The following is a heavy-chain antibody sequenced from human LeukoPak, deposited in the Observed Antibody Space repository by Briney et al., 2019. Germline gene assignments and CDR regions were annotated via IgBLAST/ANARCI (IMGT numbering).Heavy chain of an antibody. Sequence: GGPLRLSCAASGFKFSDHYIDWFRRAQGKGLEGFGGSRNKASSYTTEYAASVEGRFTISRDVSESSLYLQMNSLRTEDTAVYYCGRIAINANNGMDVWGQGTTVTVSS. CDR3: GRIAINANNGMDV. J-gene: IGHJ6*02. D-gene: IGHD1/OR15-1a*01. V-gene: IGHV3-72*01. CDR1: GFKFSDHY. CDR2: SRNKASSYTT.